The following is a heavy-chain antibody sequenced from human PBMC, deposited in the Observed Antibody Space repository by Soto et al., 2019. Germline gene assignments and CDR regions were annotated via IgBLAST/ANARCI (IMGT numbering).Heavy chain of an antibody. CDR1: GGSISSYY. Sequence: SETLSLTCTVSGGSISSYYWSWIRQPPGKGLEWIGYIYYRGSTNYNPSLKSRVTISVDTSKNQFSLKLSSVTAADTAVYYCARLTPQWPYFDYWGQGTLVTVSS. J-gene: IGHJ4*02. CDR2: IYYRGST. D-gene: IGHD6-19*01. V-gene: IGHV4-59*08. CDR3: ARLTPQWPYFDY.